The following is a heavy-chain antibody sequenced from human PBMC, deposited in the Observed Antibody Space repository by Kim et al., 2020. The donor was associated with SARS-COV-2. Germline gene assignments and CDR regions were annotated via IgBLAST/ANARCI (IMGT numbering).Heavy chain of an antibody. V-gene: IGHV1-69*13. CDR3: VTDRGATLASLDAFDM. D-gene: IGHD3-10*01. CDR2: IIPVFATT. J-gene: IGHJ3*02. Sequence: SVKVSCKASGGSFSHHSFSWVRQAPGQRFEWMGGIIPVFATTNYAQKFQDRVTITADESTSTVYMEMSSLTSSDTAVYYCVTDRGATLASLDAFDMWGQGTRVTVSS. CDR1: GGSFSHHS.